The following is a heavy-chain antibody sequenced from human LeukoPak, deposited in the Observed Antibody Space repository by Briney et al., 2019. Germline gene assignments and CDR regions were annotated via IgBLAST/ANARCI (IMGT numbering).Heavy chain of an antibody. J-gene: IGHJ4*02. CDR2: MSGDATNT. CDR3: AKAGRHYDY. CDR1: GFTFSSFA. Sequence: GGSLRLSCAASGFTFSSFAMNWVRQAPGKGLKWVSTMSGDATNTHYADSVKGRFTISRDNSKNTLYLQMNSLRAEDTAVYYCAKAGRHYDYWGQGTLVTVSS. V-gene: IGHV3-23*01. D-gene: IGHD6-6*01.